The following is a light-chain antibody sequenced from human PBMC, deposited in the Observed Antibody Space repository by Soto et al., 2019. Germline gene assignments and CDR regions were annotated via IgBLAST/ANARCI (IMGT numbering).Light chain of an antibody. V-gene: IGKV3-20*01. CDR1: QSVRSTD. CDR2: GAS. CDR3: QHYGRSLWT. Sequence: EIVLTQSPGTLSLSPGKRATLSCRASQSVRSTDLAWYQQKPGQAPRLLIYGASGRATGIPDRFSGSGSGTDFTLAITGLEPEDFAVYYCQHYGRSLWTFGQGTRVEI. J-gene: IGKJ1*01.